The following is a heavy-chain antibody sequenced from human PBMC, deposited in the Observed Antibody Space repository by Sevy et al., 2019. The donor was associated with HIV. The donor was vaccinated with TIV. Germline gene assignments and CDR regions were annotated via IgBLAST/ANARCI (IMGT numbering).Heavy chain of an antibody. V-gene: IGHV3-15*07. D-gene: IGHD1-26*01. Sequence: GGSLRLSCAASGFSFINAWMNWVRQAPGKGLEWVGRIRSKDEGGTADYAAPVKGRFIISRDDSENTLYLQMNSLRTEDTAIYYCTTVLGWEGTSDYWGQGTLVTVSS. CDR1: GFSFINAW. CDR2: IRSKDEGGTA. J-gene: IGHJ4*02. CDR3: TTVLGWEGTSDY.